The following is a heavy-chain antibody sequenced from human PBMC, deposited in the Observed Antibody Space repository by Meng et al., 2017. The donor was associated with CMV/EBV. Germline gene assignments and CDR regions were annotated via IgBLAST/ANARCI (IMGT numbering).Heavy chain of an antibody. D-gene: IGHD3-3*01. V-gene: IGHV4-39*01. Sequence: GSLRLSCTVSGGSISSYYWGWIRQPPGKGLEWIGSIYYSGSTYYNPSLKSRVTISVDTSKNQFSLKLSSVTAADTAVYYCARIIVTVYDFWSNQREYFDLWGRGTLVTVSS. CDR3: ARIIVTVYDFWSNQREYFDL. CDR2: IYYSGST. J-gene: IGHJ2*01. CDR1: GGSISSYY.